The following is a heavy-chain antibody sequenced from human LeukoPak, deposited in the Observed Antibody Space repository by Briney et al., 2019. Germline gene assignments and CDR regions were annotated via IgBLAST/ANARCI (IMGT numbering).Heavy chain of an antibody. J-gene: IGHJ4*02. CDR1: GYTFTNYY. D-gene: IGHD4-23*01. Sequence: ASVKVSGKTSGYTFTNYYMHWVRHAPGQGLEWMGIINPSGTSTTYAQKFQGRVTMTRDTSTSTDFMELSSLRSEDTAVYYCARHDLGGTSPFDYWGQGTLVTVSS. CDR3: ARHDLGGTSPFDY. V-gene: IGHV1-46*01. CDR2: INPSGTST.